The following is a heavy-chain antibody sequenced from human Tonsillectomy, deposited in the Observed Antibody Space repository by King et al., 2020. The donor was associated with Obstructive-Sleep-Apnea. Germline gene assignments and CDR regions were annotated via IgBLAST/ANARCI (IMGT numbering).Heavy chain of an antibody. CDR2: IVVGSGNT. D-gene: IGHD4/OR15-4a*01. Sequence: QLVESGPEVKKPGTSVKVSCTASGVSFTSSAVQWVRQARGQRLEWIGWIVVGSGNTHHAQKFQERVTITRDMSTSTAYMDLSSLRSEDTAVYYCVAAEANFHPPDYYYYYGMDVWGQGTTVTVSS. V-gene: IGHV1-58*01. J-gene: IGHJ6*02. CDR1: GVSFTSSA. CDR3: VAAEANFHPPDYYYYYGMDV.